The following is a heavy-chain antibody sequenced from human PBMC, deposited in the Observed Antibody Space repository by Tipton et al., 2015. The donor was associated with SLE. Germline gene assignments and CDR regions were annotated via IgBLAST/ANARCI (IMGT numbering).Heavy chain of an antibody. CDR1: GFTFSGYA. V-gene: IGHV3-23*01. J-gene: IGHJ5*02. CDR2: ISGDGDST. Sequence: SLRLSCAASGFTFSGYATSWVRQAPGKGLEWVSSISGDGDSTFYSDSVKGRFTISRDNSKKTLYLQMNNLSAADTAVYFCARAGFRWDSNWFDPWGPGALVTVSS. D-gene: IGHD1-26*01. CDR3: ARAGFRWDSNWFDP.